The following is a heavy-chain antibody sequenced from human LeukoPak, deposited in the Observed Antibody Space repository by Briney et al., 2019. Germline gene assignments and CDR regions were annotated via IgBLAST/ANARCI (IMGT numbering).Heavy chain of an antibody. D-gene: IGHD6-19*01. CDR3: ARDLPGSGWAFHF. V-gene: IGHV3-30*04. J-gene: IGHJ4*02. CDR2: ISYDGSNK. Sequence: GGSLRLSCAASGFTFSSYAMHWVRQAPGKGLEWVAVISYDGSNKYYPDSVRGRFSISRDNSKNTLFLQMNSLRADDTAMYYCARDLPGSGWAFHFWGQGTLVTVSS. CDR1: GFTFSSYA.